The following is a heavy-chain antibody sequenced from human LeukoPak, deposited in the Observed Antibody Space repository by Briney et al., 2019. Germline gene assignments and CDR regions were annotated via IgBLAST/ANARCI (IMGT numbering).Heavy chain of an antibody. D-gene: IGHD6-6*01. CDR2: INPNSGGT. CDR3: AGEGRVKYSSSAGVNY. Sequence: ASVKVSCKASGYTFTGYYMRWVRQAPGQGLEWMGRINPNSGGTNYAQKLQGRVTMTRDTSISTAYMELSRLRSDDTAVYYCAGEGRVKYSSSAGVNYWGQGTLVTVSS. V-gene: IGHV1-2*06. J-gene: IGHJ4*02. CDR1: GYTFTGYY.